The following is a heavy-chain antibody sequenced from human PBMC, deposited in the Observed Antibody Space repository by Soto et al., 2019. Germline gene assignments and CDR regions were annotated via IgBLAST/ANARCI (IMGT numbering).Heavy chain of an antibody. CDR3: ARRRNSGSYGRDAFDI. Sequence: GESLKISCKGSGYSFTSYWIGWVRQMPGKGLEWMGIIYPGDSDTRYSPSFQGQVTISADKSISTAYLQWSSLKASDTAMYYCARRRNSGSYGRDAFDIWGQGTMVTVSS. J-gene: IGHJ3*02. D-gene: IGHD1-26*01. CDR1: GYSFTSYW. V-gene: IGHV5-51*01. CDR2: IYPGDSDT.